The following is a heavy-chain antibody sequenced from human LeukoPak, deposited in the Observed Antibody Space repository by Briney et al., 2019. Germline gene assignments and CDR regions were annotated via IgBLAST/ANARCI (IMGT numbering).Heavy chain of an antibody. J-gene: IGHJ4*02. CDR1: GFTVSSNY. Sequence: GGSLRLSCAASGFTVSSNYMSWVRQAPGKGLEWVSVIYSGGSTYYADSVKGRFTISRDNSKNTLYLQMNSLRAEDTAVYYCAREGIAVAGTVCRRHFDYWGQGTLVTVSS. CDR3: AREGIAVAGTVCRRHFDY. D-gene: IGHD6-19*01. V-gene: IGHV3-66*01. CDR2: IYSGGST.